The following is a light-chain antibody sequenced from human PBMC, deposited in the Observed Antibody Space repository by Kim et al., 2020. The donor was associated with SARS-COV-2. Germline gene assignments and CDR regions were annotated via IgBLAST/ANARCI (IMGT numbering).Light chain of an antibody. Sequence: SYELTQPPSVSVSPGQTARITCSGDALPKQYAYWYQQKPGQAPVLVIYKDSERPSGIPERFSGSSSGTTVTLTISGVQAEDEADYYCQSGDSSGTVIFGGGTQLTVL. CDR3: QSGDSSGTVI. CDR1: ALPKQY. CDR2: KDS. J-gene: IGLJ2*01. V-gene: IGLV3-25*03.